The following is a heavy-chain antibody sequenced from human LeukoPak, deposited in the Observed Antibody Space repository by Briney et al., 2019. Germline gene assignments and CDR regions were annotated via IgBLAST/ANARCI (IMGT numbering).Heavy chain of an antibody. CDR2: IYSGGST. J-gene: IGHJ6*03. CDR3: ARVYYYGSGSPNYFYYIDV. D-gene: IGHD3-10*01. CDR1: GFTVSSNY. Sequence: GGSLRLSCAASGFTVSSNYMSWVRQAPGKGLEWVSVIYSGGSTYYADSVKGRFTISRDNSKNTLYLQMNSLRAEDTAVYHCARVYYYGSGSPNYFYYIDVWGKGTTVTVSS. V-gene: IGHV3-53*01.